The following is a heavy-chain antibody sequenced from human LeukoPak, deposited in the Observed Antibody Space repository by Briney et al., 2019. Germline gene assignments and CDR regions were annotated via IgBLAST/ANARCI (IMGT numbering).Heavy chain of an antibody. J-gene: IGHJ6*03. CDR2: VSGNGGST. CDR1: AFTFSNYA. V-gene: IGHV3-23*01. CDR3: VKDSRGLPYYSMDV. Sequence: PGGSLRLSCAASAFTFSNYAMSWVRQARGKGLEWVATVSGNGGSTNYADSVKGRFTISRDNSKNTLYLQMNSLRAEGTAVYYCVKDSRGLPYYSMDVWGKGTTVTVSS. D-gene: IGHD3-10*01.